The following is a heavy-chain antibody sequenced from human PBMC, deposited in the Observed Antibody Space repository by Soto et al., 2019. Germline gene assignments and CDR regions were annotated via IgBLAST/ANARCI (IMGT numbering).Heavy chain of an antibody. CDR3: AKYTSIFGWGGMDV. Sequence: GGSLRLSCAASGFTFSSYAMSWVRQAPGKGLEWVSAISGSGGSTYYADSVKGRFTISRDNSKNTLYLQMNSLRAEDTAVYYCAKYTSIFGWGGMDVWGQGTTVTVSS. V-gene: IGHV3-23*01. CDR1: GFTFSSYA. CDR2: ISGSGGST. J-gene: IGHJ6*02. D-gene: IGHD3-3*01.